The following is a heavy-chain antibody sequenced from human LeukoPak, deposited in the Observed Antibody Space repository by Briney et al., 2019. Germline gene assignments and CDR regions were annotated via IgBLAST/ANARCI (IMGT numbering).Heavy chain of an antibody. CDR3: VKSGAARLLYKVDWFDP. J-gene: IGHJ5*02. V-gene: IGHV3-33*06. Sequence: QPGRSLRLSCAASGFTFSNYGIHWVRQAPGKGLEWVAVIWYDGTNASYADSVKGRFTISRDNSKNTLYLQMNSLRAEDTAVYYCVKSGAARLLYKVDWFDPWGQGTLVIVSS. CDR2: IWYDGTNA. D-gene: IGHD6-6*01. CDR1: GFTFSNYG.